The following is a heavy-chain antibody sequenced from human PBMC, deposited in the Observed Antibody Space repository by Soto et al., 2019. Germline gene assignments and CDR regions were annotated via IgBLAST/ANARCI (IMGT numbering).Heavy chain of an antibody. Sequence: PGGSLRLSCAASGFTFSTSSMSWVRQAPGKGLEWVSSISSSSDYIPYADSLKGRFTTSRDNAKNSLYLQMDSLRAEDTAVYYCARDSLQHPRAGDEDYWGRGPLVTVSS. CDR1: GFTFSTSS. V-gene: IGHV3-21*01. CDR3: ARDSLQHPRAGDEDY. CDR2: ISSSSDYI. D-gene: IGHD6-6*01. J-gene: IGHJ4*02.